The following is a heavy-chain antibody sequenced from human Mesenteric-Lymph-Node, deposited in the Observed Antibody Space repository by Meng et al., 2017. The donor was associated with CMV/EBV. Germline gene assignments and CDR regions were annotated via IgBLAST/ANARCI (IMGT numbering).Heavy chain of an antibody. V-gene: IGHV1-3*01. CDR1: GYTFTSYA. CDR2: INAGNGNT. CDR3: ARRYSYGSAEYFQH. J-gene: IGHJ1*01. Sequence: ASGYTFTSYAMHVVRQAPGQRLEWLGWINAGNGNTNYSQKFQGRVTITRDTSASTAYMELSSLRSEDTAVYYCARRYSYGSAEYFQHWGQGTLVTVSS. D-gene: IGHD5-18*01.